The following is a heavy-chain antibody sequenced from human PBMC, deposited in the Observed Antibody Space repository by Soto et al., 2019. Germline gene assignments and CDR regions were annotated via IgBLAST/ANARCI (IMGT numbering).Heavy chain of an antibody. V-gene: IGHV1-18*01. D-gene: IGHD2-21*02. CDR3: ARDGDWDYCGGDCYYYYYGMDV. CDR1: GYTFTSYG. CDR2: ISAYNGNT. Sequence: GASVKVSCKASGYTFTSYGISWVRQAPGQGLEGMGWISAYNGNTNYAQKLQGRVTMTTDTSTSTAYMELRSLRSDDTAVYYCARDGDWDYCGGDCYYYYYGMDVWGQGTTVTVSS. J-gene: IGHJ6*02.